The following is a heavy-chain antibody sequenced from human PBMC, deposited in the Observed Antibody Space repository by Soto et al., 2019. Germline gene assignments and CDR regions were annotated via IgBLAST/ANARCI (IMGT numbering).Heavy chain of an antibody. Sequence: PGGSLRLSCAASGFTFDDYAMHWFRQAPGKGLEWVSGISWNSGSIGYADSVKCRFTISRDNAKNSLYLQMNSLRAEDTALYYCAKGSSSYDILTGYYHYYGMDVWGQGTTVTVSS. D-gene: IGHD3-9*01. J-gene: IGHJ6*02. V-gene: IGHV3-9*01. CDR2: ISWNSGSI. CDR3: AKGSSSYDILTGYYHYYGMDV. CDR1: GFTFDDYA.